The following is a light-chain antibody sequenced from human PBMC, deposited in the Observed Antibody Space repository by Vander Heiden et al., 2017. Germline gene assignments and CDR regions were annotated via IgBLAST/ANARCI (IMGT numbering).Light chain of an antibody. CDR1: QAISDY. V-gene: IGKV1-33*01. Sequence: DIQMTQSPSSLSASVEDRVTITCQASQAISDYLNWYQQRPGKAPKLLIYDASNLETGVPPRFSGSGSGTDFTFTISSLQPEDTGTYYCQQYDNLPHTFGQGTKLEIK. CDR3: QQYDNLPHT. CDR2: DAS. J-gene: IGKJ2*01.